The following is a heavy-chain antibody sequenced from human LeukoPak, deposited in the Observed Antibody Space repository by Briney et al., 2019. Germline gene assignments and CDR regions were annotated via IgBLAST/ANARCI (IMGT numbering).Heavy chain of an antibody. Sequence: QAGGSLRLSCAASGFTFSSYAMSWVRQAPGKGLEWVSAISGSGGSTYYADSVKGRFTISRDNSKNTLYLQMNSLRAEDTAVYYCAKEGSPYYYGSGSYSHWGQGTLVTVSS. V-gene: IGHV3-23*01. CDR3: AKEGSPYYYGSGSYSH. CDR1: GFTFSSYA. CDR2: ISGSGGST. D-gene: IGHD3-10*01. J-gene: IGHJ4*02.